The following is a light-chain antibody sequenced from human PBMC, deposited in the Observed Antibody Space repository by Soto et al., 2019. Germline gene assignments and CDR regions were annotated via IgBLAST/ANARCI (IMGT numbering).Light chain of an antibody. Sequence: AIQMTQSPSSLSASVGDRVTITCRASQGIRNDLSWYQQKPGKAPNLLIYDASSLQSGVPSRFSGSGSGTDFTLTITSLLPEDFATYYCLQDNNYPWTFGQGTKVEIK. CDR2: DAS. CDR3: LQDNNYPWT. CDR1: QGIRND. V-gene: IGKV1-6*01. J-gene: IGKJ1*01.